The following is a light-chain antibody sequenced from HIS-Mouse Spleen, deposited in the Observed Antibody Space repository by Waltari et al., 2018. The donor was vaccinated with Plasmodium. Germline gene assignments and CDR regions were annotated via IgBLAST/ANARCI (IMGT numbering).Light chain of an antibody. CDR3: QQYYSYPRWT. CDR1: QGISSY. V-gene: IGKV1-8*01. J-gene: IGKJ2*02. CDR2: AAS. Sequence: AIRMTQSPSSFSASTGDSVTITCRASQGISSYLAWYQQKPGKAPKLLIYAASTLQSGVPSRFSGSGSGTDFTLTISCLQSEDFATYYCQQYYSYPRWTFGQGTKLEIK.